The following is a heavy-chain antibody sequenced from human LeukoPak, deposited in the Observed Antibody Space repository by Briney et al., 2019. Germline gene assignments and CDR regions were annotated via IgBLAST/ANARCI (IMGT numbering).Heavy chain of an antibody. Sequence: SETLSLTCAVYGGSFSGYYWSWIRQPPGKGLEWIGEINHSGSTNYNPSLKSRVTISVDTSKNQFSLKLSSVTAADTAVYYCARRAHTDIPRTLDYWGQGTLVTVSS. V-gene: IGHV4-34*01. D-gene: IGHD5-18*01. CDR1: GGSFSGYY. CDR3: ARRAHTDIPRTLDY. CDR2: INHSGST. J-gene: IGHJ4*02.